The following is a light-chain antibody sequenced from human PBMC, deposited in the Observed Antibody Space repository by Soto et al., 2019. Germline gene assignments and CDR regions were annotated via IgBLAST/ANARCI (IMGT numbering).Light chain of an antibody. J-gene: IGLJ1*01. CDR1: NSDVGGYNY. Sequence: QSVLTQPASVSGSPGQSITISCTGTNSDVGGYNYVSWSQQHPGKAPKLIIYEVSNRPSGVSNRFSGSKSGNTASLTISGLQAEDEADYYCSSYTTTDTYVFGTGTKLTVL. CDR2: EVS. CDR3: SSYTTTDTYV. V-gene: IGLV2-14*01.